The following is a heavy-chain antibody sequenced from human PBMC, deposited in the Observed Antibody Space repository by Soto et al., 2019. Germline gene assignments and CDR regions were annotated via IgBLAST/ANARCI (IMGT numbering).Heavy chain of an antibody. V-gene: IGHV1-46*01. Sequence: SVKVSCKASGYTFTSDGISWVRQAPGQGLEWMGIINPSSGSTSYAQKFQGRVTMTRDTSTSTVYMELSSLRSEDTAVYYCARVAPSGYSSGWSYFDYWGQGTLVTVSS. CDR1: GYTFTSDG. J-gene: IGHJ4*02. D-gene: IGHD6-19*01. CDR2: INPSSGST. CDR3: ARVAPSGYSSGWSYFDY.